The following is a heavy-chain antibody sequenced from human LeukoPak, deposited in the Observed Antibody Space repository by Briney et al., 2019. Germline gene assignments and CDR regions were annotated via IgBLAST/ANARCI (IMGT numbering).Heavy chain of an antibody. Sequence: GGSLRLSCAASGFTFSSYGMHWVRQPPGKGLEWVGFVSYDGSKKFYADFVKGRFSISRDNSKNTLFLQMNSLRAEDTALYYCVRSQRNIDYWGQGTLVTVSS. CDR1: GFTFSSYG. V-gene: IGHV3-30*03. CDR3: VRSQRNIDY. J-gene: IGHJ4*02. CDR2: VSYDGSKK.